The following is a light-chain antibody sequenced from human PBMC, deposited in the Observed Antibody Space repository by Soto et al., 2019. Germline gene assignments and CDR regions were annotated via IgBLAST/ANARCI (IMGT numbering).Light chain of an antibody. V-gene: IGKV1-39*01. J-gene: IGKJ1*01. CDR2: GAS. CDR3: QQSYSTPRT. Sequence: DIQLTQSPSSLAASMGDTVTITCRASQSITTFLNWYQQRPGEAPRLLIYGASSLQSGVPARFSGRGSGTDFTLTIFSLQAEDFATYYCQQSYSTPRTFGQGTKVDVK. CDR1: QSITTF.